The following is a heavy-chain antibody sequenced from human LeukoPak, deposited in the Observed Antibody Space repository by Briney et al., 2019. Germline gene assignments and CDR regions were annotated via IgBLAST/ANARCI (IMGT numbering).Heavy chain of an antibody. J-gene: IGHJ6*02. D-gene: IGHD3-10*01. CDR3: ARWYYYGSGRRSYGMDV. CDR1: GGSISSGGYY. Sequence: SQTLSLTCTVSGGSISSGGYYWSWIRQPPGKGLEWIGYIYYSGSTNYNPSLKSRVTISVDTSKNQFSLKLSSVTAADTAVYYCARWYYYGSGRRSYGMDVWGQGTTVTVSS. V-gene: IGHV4-61*08. CDR2: IYYSGST.